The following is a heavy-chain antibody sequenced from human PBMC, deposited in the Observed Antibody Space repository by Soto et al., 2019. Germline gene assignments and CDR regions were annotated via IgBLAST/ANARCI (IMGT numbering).Heavy chain of an antibody. CDR3: TRFRRPTHYYYYYYMDV. CDR1: GFTFGDYA. CDR2: IRSKAYGGTT. Sequence: GGSLRLSCTASGFTFGDYAMSWFRQAPGKGLGWVGFIRSKAYGGTTEYAASGKGRFTISRDESKSIAYLQMNSLKTEDTAVYYCTRFRRPTHYYYYYYMDVWGKGTTVTVSS. V-gene: IGHV3-49*03. D-gene: IGHD1-1*01. J-gene: IGHJ6*03.